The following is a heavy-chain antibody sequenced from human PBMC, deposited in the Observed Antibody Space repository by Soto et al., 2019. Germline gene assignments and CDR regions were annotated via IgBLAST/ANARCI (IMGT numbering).Heavy chain of an antibody. CDR1: GYIFNNFS. Sequence: QVQLVQSGAEVQKPGASVKVSCKTSGYIFNNFSITWVRQAPGLGLEWLGWIYSKTGTINFAQKFQGRVTMTTDTSTSTAFMELRSLTFDDSAVYFCARDFDFDIDHWVQGTLVTVS. J-gene: IGHJ4*02. D-gene: IGHD3-9*01. V-gene: IGHV1-18*01. CDR3: ARDFDFDIDH. CDR2: IYSKTGTI.